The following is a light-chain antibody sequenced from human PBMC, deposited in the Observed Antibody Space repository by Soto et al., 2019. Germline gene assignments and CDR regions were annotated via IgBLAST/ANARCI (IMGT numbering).Light chain of an antibody. CDR3: QQYNNWPPWT. Sequence: EILMTQSPATLSVSPGERATLSCRASQRVSSNLAWYQQKPGQAPRLLIYGASTRASDIPARFSGSGSGTEFTLTISSLQSEDFAVYYCQQYNNWPPWTFGQGTKVEIK. J-gene: IGKJ1*01. CDR1: QRVSSN. CDR2: GAS. V-gene: IGKV3-15*01.